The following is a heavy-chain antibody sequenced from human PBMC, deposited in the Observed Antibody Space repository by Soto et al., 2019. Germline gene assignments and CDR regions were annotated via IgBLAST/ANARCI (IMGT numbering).Heavy chain of an antibody. CDR2: ISYDGSNK. D-gene: IGHD3-10*01. V-gene: IGHV3-30*18. J-gene: IGHJ3*02. CDR3: AKDENVLLWFGELFDAFDI. Sequence: QVQLVESGGGVVQPGRSLRLSCAASGFTFSSYGMHWVRQAPGKGLEWVAVISYDGSNKYYADSVKGRFTISRDNSKNTLYLKMNSLRAEDTAVYYCAKDENVLLWFGELFDAFDIWGQGTMVTVSS. CDR1: GFTFSSYG.